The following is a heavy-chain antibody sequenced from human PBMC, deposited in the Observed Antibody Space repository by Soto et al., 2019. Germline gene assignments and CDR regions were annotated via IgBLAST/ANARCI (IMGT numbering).Heavy chain of an antibody. CDR3: ARILSTVDY. D-gene: IGHD2-21*02. CDR2: INHGGST. CDR1: GESFSGYY. Sequence: QVQLQQWGAGLLKPSETLSLTCAVYGESFSGYYWNWIRQPPGKGLEWIGEINHGGSTSYNPSLKSRVTISVDTSKNQFSLKLSSVTAADTAMYYCARILSTVDYWGQGTLVTVSS. J-gene: IGHJ4*02. V-gene: IGHV4-34*01.